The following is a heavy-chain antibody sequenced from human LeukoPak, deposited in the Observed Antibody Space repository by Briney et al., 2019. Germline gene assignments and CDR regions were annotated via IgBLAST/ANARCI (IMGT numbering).Heavy chain of an antibody. D-gene: IGHD3-22*01. V-gene: IGHV4-34*01. Sequence: SETLSLTCAVYGGSFSGYYWSWIRQPPGKGLEWIGEIDHSGSTNYNPSLKSRVTISVDTSKNQFSLKLSSVTAADTAVYYCARAQYYYDSSGYNLDYWGQGTLVTVSS. CDR3: ARAQYYYDSSGYNLDY. CDR2: IDHSGST. CDR1: GGSFSGYY. J-gene: IGHJ4*02.